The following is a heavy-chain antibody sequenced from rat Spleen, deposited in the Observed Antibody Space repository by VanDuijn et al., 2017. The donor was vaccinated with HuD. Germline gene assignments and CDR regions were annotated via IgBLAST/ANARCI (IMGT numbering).Heavy chain of an antibody. CDR2: ISYGDSSGHSST. CDR3: TRERSYSSYIYAPFAY. D-gene: IGHD1-2*01. CDR1: GFTFSDYG. V-gene: IGHV5-29*01. Sequence: EVQLVESDGGVVQPGRSLKLSCAASGFTFSDYGLAWVRQAPTKGLEWVATISYGDSSGHSSTYYPDSVKGRFTISRDNAKSTLYLQMNSLRSEDTATYYCTRERSYSSYIYAPFAYWGQGTLVTVSS. J-gene: IGHJ3*01.